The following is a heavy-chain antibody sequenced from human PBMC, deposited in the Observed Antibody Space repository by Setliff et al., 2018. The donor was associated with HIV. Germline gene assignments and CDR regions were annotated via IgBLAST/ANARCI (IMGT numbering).Heavy chain of an antibody. D-gene: IGHD3-16*01. CDR1: GLIFSSYE. J-gene: IGHJ4*02. Sequence: QSGGSLRLSCAASGLIFSSYEMNWVRQAPGKGLEWISFIGGHGSIIHYADSVKGRFTISRDNAKNSVYLQMHSLRVEDTAVYYCAAVPWGHSSLIIDHWGQGTPVTVSS. CDR3: AAVPWGHSSLIIDH. CDR2: IGGHGSII. V-gene: IGHV3-48*03.